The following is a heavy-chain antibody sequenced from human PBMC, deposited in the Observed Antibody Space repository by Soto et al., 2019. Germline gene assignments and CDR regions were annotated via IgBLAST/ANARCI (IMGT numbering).Heavy chain of an antibody. CDR3: AKFEAAAPVNYFDY. Sequence: TGGSLRLSCAASGFTFSSYGMHWVRQAPGKGLEWVSAIRCGGGSKYYADSVKGRFTISRDNSKNTLYLQMNSLRAEDTAVYYCAKFEAAAPVNYFDYWGQGTLVTVSS. V-gene: IGHV3-23*01. J-gene: IGHJ4*02. CDR1: GFTFSSYG. CDR2: IRCGGGSK. D-gene: IGHD6-13*01.